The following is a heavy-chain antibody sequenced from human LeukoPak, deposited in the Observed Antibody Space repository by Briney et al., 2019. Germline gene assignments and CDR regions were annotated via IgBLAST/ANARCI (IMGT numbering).Heavy chain of an antibody. CDR2: IYYSGST. Sequence: SETLSLTCTVSGGSISSYYWSWIRQPPGKGLEWIGYIYYSGSTNYNPSLKSRVTISVDTSKNQFSLKLSSVTAADTAVYYCARGDYYDSSGQSNYFDYWGQGTLVTVSS. CDR1: GGSISSYY. V-gene: IGHV4-59*12. CDR3: ARGDYYDSSGQSNYFDY. J-gene: IGHJ4*02. D-gene: IGHD3-22*01.